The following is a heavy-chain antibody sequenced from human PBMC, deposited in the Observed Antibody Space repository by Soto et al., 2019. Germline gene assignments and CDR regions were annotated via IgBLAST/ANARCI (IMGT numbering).Heavy chain of an antibody. CDR2: ISAYNGNT. V-gene: IGHV1-18*01. J-gene: IGHJ4*02. Sequence: ASVKVSCKASGYTFTSYGINWVRQAPGQGLEWMGWISAYNGNTNYAQKLQGRVTMTTDTSMSTAYMELSSLRSEDTAVYYCAKDVSRWRGYPLDYWGQGTLVTVSS. D-gene: IGHD5-18*01. CDR1: GYTFTSYG. CDR3: AKDVSRWRGYPLDY.